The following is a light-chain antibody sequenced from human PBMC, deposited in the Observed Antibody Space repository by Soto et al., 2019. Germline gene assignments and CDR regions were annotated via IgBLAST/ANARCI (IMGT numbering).Light chain of an antibody. CDR2: EVS. CDR3: NSYTSKSTGV. CDR1: SSDVGGYNY. V-gene: IGLV2-14*01. J-gene: IGLJ1*01. Sequence: QSALTQPASVSGSPGKPIPISCPGPSSDVGGYNYVSWYQQHPGKAPKLIIYEVSNRPSGVSNRFSGSKSGNTASLTISGLQAEDEADYYCNSYTSKSTGVFGTGTKVTVL.